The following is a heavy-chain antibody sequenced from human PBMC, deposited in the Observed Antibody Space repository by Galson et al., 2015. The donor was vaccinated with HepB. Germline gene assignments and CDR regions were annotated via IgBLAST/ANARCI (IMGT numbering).Heavy chain of an antibody. CDR2: ISSNGGST. CDR1: GFTFSSYA. V-gene: IGHV3-64D*06. J-gene: IGHJ4*02. Sequence: SLRLSCAASGFTFSSYAMHWVRQAPGKGLEYVSAISSNGGSTYYADSVKGRFTISRDNSKNTLYLQMSSLRAEDTAVYYCVKLGVPAASIPFDYWGQGTLVTVSS. CDR3: VKLGVPAASIPFDY. D-gene: IGHD2-2*01.